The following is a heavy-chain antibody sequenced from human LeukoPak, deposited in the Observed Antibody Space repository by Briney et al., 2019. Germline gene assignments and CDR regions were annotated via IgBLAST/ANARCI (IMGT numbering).Heavy chain of an antibody. CDR2: INPSGGST. CDR1: GYTFTSYY. Sequence: ASVKASCKASGYTFTSYYMHWVRQAPGQGLEWMGIINPSGGSTSYAQKFQGRVTMTRDTSTSTVYMELSSLRSEDTAVYYCARASKSRWFDPWGQGTLVTVSS. CDR3: ARASKSRWFDP. V-gene: IGHV1-46*01. D-gene: IGHD4-11*01. J-gene: IGHJ5*02.